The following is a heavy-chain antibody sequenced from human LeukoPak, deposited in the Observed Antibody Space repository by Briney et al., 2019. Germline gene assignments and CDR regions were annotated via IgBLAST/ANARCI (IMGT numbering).Heavy chain of an antibody. CDR3: ATYWLHFDWLLSDI. CDR2: ILYDGTNE. J-gene: IGHJ3*02. V-gene: IGHV3-30-3*01. CDR1: GFTFSSYT. Sequence: GGSLRLSCVASGFTFSSYTMHWVRQAPGKGLEWVADILYDGTNEYYADSVKGRFIIPRDNAKNSLYLQMNSLRVEDPAVYYFATYWLHFDWLLSDICGLGTMVTVSS. D-gene: IGHD3-9*01.